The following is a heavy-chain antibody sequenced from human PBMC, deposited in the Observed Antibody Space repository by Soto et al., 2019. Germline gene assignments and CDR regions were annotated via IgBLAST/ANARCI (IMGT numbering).Heavy chain of an antibody. J-gene: IGHJ6*02. CDR3: AKDRHGMDV. V-gene: IGHV3-30*18. Sequence: GGSLRLSCAASGFTFSSYGMHWVRQAPGKGLEWVAVISYDGSNKYYADSVKGRFTISRDNSKNTLYRQMNSLRAEDTAVYYCAKDRHGMDVWGQGTTVTVSS. CDR2: ISYDGSNK. CDR1: GFTFSSYG.